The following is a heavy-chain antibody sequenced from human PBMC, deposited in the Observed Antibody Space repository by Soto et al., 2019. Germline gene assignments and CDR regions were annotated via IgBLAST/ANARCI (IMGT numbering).Heavy chain of an antibody. CDR2: IIPLFGTA. CDR1: GGTFSNYA. V-gene: IGHV1-69*06. CDR3: ARGSTTNWYFDL. D-gene: IGHD1-1*01. Sequence: LVQSGAEVKKPGSSVKVSCXASGGTFSNYAISXXXXPPGQGLEWMGGIIPLFGTANYVQKFQGRVTITADKSTSTAYMELNSLRSEDTAVYYCARGSTTNWYFDLWGRGTLVTVSS. J-gene: IGHJ2*01.